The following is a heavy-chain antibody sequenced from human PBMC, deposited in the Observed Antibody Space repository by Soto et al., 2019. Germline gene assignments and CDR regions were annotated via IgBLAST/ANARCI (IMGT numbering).Heavy chain of an antibody. D-gene: IGHD6-13*01. CDR2: IIPVFGTA. J-gene: IGHJ4*02. CDR3: ASELLGYSSSWYLDVIGGNYFDY. CDR1: GGTFSSYA. Sequence: SVKVSCKASGGTFSSYAISWVRQAPGQGLEWMGGIIPVFGTANYAQKFQGRVTITADKSTSTAYMELSSLRSEDTAVYYCASELLGYSSSWYLDVIGGNYFDYWGQGTLVTVSS. V-gene: IGHV1-69*06.